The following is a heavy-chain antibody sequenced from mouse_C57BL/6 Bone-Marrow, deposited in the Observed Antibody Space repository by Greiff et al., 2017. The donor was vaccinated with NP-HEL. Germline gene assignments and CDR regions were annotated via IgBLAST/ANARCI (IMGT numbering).Heavy chain of an antibody. CDR3: ARQAY. V-gene: IGHV2-2*01. CDR2: IWSGGRT. Sequence: QVQLKQSGPGLVQPSQSLSITCTVSGFSLTSYGVHWVRQSPGTGLEWLGVIWSGGRTDYNAAFISRLSISKDNSKSQVFCKMNILQADDTAIYYCARQAYWGQGTLVTVSA. CDR1: GFSLTSYG. J-gene: IGHJ3*01.